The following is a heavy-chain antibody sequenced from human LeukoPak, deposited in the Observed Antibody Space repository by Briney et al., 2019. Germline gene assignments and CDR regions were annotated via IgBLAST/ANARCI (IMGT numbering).Heavy chain of an antibody. CDR3: AREGPRGNSQFDY. J-gene: IGHJ4*02. D-gene: IGHD2/OR15-2a*01. CDR2: IWYDGSNK. CDR1: GFTFSNYG. V-gene: IGHV3-33*01. Sequence: GRSLRLSCAASGFTFSNYGMHWVRQAPGKGLEWVALIWYDGSNKYYTDSVKGRLTISRDNSKDTLFLQMNSLRAEDTAVCYCAREGPRGNSQFDYWGQGTLVTVST.